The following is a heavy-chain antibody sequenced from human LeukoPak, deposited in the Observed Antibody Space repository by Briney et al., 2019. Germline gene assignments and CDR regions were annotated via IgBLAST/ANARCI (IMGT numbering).Heavy chain of an antibody. CDR1: GGSISSFY. J-gene: IGHJ5*02. Sequence: SETLSLTCTVSGGSISSFYWGWIRQPAGQGLEWIGRVYTSGSTNYNPSLKSRVTMPVDTSNNQFSLNLSSVTAAATAVSCCTTAPPPWGQGTLVTVSS. CDR3: TTAPPP. CDR2: VYTSGST. V-gene: IGHV4-4*07.